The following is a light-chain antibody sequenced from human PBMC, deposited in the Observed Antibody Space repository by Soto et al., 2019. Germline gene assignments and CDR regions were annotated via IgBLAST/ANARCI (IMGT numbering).Light chain of an antibody. V-gene: IGLV2-23*02. J-gene: IGLJ3*02. CDR2: EVN. CDR3: CSYAGTSTV. CDR1: SSDVGNYNL. Sequence: QSALTQPASVSGSPGQSITISCTGTSSDVGNYNLVSWFQHHPGKVPKLIIYEVNKRPSGVSDRFSGSKSGYTASLTISGLQAEDEADYYCCSYAGTSTVFGVGTKLTVL.